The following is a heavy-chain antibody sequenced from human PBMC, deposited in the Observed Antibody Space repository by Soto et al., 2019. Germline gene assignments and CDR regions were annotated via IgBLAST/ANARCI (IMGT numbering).Heavy chain of an antibody. J-gene: IGHJ6*02. V-gene: IGHV1-18*04. Sequence: ASVKVSCKASGYTFTSYGISRVRQAPGQGLEWMGWISAYNGNTNYAQKLQGRVTMTTDTSTSTAYMELRSLRSDDTAVYYCARVIGSGSYYILYYYYYGMDVWGQGTTVTVSS. D-gene: IGHD3-10*01. CDR3: ARVIGSGSYYILYYYYYGMDV. CDR2: ISAYNGNT. CDR1: GYTFTSYG.